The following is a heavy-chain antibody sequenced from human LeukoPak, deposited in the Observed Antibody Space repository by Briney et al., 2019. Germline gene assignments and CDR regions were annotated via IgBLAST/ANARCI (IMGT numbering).Heavy chain of an antibody. D-gene: IGHD1-26*01. Sequence: GGSLRLSCAASGFTFSSYAMSWVRQAPGKGLEWVSAISGSGGSTYYAGSVKGRFTISRDNSKNTLYLQMNSLRAEDTAVYYCAKDVMNSGSWGDYWGQGTLVTVSS. CDR1: GFTFSSYA. V-gene: IGHV3-23*01. CDR2: ISGSGGST. J-gene: IGHJ4*02. CDR3: AKDVMNSGSWGDY.